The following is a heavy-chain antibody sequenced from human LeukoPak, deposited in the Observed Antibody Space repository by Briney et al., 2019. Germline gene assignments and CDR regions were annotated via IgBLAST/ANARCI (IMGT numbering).Heavy chain of an antibody. CDR1: GFTFSSYA. Sequence: GGSLRLSCAASGFTFSSYAMHWVRQAPGKGLEYVSAISSNGGSTYYANSVKGRFAISRDNSKNTLYLQMGSLRAEDTAVYYCAKDRGGSYPNWFDPWGQGTLVTVSS. CDR3: AKDRGGSYPNWFDP. V-gene: IGHV3-64*01. J-gene: IGHJ5*02. D-gene: IGHD1-26*01. CDR2: ISSNGGST.